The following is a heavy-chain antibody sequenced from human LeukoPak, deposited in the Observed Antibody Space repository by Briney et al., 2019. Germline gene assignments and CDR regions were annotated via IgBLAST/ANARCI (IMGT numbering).Heavy chain of an antibody. CDR3: ARDHRFEGITMVRGALTYYYYGMDV. J-gene: IGHJ6*02. CDR2: INTNTGNP. D-gene: IGHD3-10*01. V-gene: IGHV7-4-1*01. Sequence: ASVKVSCKASGYTFTSYAMNWVRQPPGQGLEWMGWINTNTGNPTYAQGFTGRFVFSLDTSVSTAYLQICSLKAEDTAVYYCARDHRFEGITMVRGALTYYYYGMDVWGQGTTVTVSS. CDR1: GYTFTSYA.